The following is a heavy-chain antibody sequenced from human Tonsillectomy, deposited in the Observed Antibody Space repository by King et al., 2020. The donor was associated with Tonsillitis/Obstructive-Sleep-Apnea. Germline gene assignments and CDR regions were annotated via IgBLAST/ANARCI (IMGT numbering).Heavy chain of an antibody. CDR3: AKGGGRYCSSTSCKSYYYYMDV. Sequence: VQLVESGGGLVQPGGSLRLSCAASGFTFSSYAMSWVRQAPGKGLEWVSAISGSGGSTYYADSVKGRFTISRDNSKNTLYLQMNSLRAEDTAVYYCAKGGGRYCSSTSCKSYYYYMDVWGKGTTVTVSS. CDR1: GFTFSSYA. J-gene: IGHJ6*03. CDR2: ISGSGGST. D-gene: IGHD2-2*01. V-gene: IGHV3-23*04.